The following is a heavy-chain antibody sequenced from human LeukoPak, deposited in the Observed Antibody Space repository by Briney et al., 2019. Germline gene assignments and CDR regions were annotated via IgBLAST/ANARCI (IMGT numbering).Heavy chain of an antibody. CDR3: ARGDYGDYEHYFDY. Sequence: PSETLSLTCTVSGGSISSYYWSWIRQPPGKGLEWIGYIYYSGSTNYNPSLKSRVTISVDTSKNQFSLKLSSVTAADTAVYYCARGDYGDYEHYFDYWGQGTLVTVSS. CDR2: IYYSGST. CDR1: GGSISSYY. D-gene: IGHD4-17*01. J-gene: IGHJ4*02. V-gene: IGHV4-59*01.